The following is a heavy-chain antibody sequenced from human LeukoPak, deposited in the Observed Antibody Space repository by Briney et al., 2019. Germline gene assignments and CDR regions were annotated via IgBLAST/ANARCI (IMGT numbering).Heavy chain of an antibody. V-gene: IGHV4-39*01. CDR3: ARLHSSGWHLDS. J-gene: IGHJ4*02. CDR1: GGSISTDGDY. Sequence: PSETLSLTCTVSGGSISTDGDYWGWIRQPSGRGLEWIGNIYYGGTTYYNPSLKSRVTISVDTSKNQFSLKASSVTAADTAVYYCARLHSSGWHLDSWGQGTLVTVSS. D-gene: IGHD6-19*01. CDR2: IYYGGTT.